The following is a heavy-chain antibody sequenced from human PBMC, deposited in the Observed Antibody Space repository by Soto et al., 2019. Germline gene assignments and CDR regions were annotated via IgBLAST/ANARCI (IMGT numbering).Heavy chain of an antibody. CDR1: GYSFTTYY. J-gene: IGHJ4*02. CDR2: INPSGGST. CDR3: ARALGDILTGWYFDY. D-gene: IGHD3-9*01. V-gene: IGHV1-46*03. Sequence: QVQLVHSGAEVKKPGASVKVSCKASGYSFTTYYMHWVRQAPGQGLEWVGMINPSGGSTTYAQKFQGRVTMTRDTSTRAVYMELSSLRSEDTAVYYCARALGDILTGWYFDYWGQGTLVTVSS.